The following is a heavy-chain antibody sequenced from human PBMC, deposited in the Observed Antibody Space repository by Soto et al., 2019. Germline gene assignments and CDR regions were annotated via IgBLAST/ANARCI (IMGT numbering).Heavy chain of an antibody. D-gene: IGHD3-22*01. CDR2: ISGSGGST. Sequence: GGSLRLSCAASGFTFSSYAMSWVRQAPGKGLEWVSAISGSGGSTYYADSVKGRFTISRDNSKNTLYLQMNSLRAEDTAVFYCAKAPDDSSGYSRPLYYFDYWGQGTLVTVSS. CDR3: AKAPDDSSGYSRPLYYFDY. J-gene: IGHJ4*02. V-gene: IGHV3-23*01. CDR1: GFTFSSYA.